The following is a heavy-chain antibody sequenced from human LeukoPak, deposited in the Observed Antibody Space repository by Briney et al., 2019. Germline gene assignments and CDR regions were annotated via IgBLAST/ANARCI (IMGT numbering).Heavy chain of an antibody. Sequence: SVKVSCKASGYTFTSYYIHWVRQAPGQGLEWMGGIIPIFGTANYAQKFQGRVTITADESTSTAYMELSSLRSEDTAVYYCTRATRGYMDVWGKGTTVTISS. CDR3: TRATRGYMDV. V-gene: IGHV1-69*13. CDR2: IIPIFGTA. J-gene: IGHJ6*03. D-gene: IGHD1-26*01. CDR1: GYTFTSYY.